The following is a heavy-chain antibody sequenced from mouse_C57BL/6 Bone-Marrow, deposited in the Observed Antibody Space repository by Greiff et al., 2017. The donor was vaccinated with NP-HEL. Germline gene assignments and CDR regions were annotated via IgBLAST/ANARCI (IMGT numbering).Heavy chain of an antibody. V-gene: IGHV1-26*01. J-gene: IGHJ4*01. CDR2: INPNNGGT. CDR1: GYTFTDYY. D-gene: IGHD3-2*02. CDR3: ARSQLRQYYYAMDY. Sequence: EVQLHQSGPELVKPGASVKISCKASGYTFTDYYMNWVKQSHGKSLEWIGDINPNNGGTSYNQKFKGKATLTVDKSSSTAYMELRSLTSEDSAVYYCARSQLRQYYYAMDYWGQGTSVTVSS.